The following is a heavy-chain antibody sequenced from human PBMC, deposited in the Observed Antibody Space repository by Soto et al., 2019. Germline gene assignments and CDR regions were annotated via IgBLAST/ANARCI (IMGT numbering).Heavy chain of an antibody. D-gene: IGHD3-3*01. CDR2: IYYSGST. V-gene: IGHV4-39*01. J-gene: IGHJ4*02. CDR3: ANGLRFSEWLSIDYYFAS. CDR1: VGSISSSSYS. Sequence: SETLSLTCTVSVGSISSSSYSWGGIRQPPGKGLEWIGSIYYSGSTYYNPSLKSRVTISVDTSKNQFSLKLSSVTAADTAVYYCANGLRFSEWLSIDYYFASWCQGPLVTFSP.